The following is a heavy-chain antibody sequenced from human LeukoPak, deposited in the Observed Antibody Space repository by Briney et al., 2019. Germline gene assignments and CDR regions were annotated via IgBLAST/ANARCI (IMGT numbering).Heavy chain of an antibody. CDR1: GYTFTGYY. J-gene: IGHJ4*02. CDR2: INPNSGGT. CDR3: ATEDYYGSGSHPGN. D-gene: IGHD3-10*01. Sequence: ASVKVSCKASGYTFTGYYMHWVRQAPGQGLEWMGWINPNSGGTNYAQKFQGRVTMTRDTSISTAYMELSSLRSEDTAVYYCATEDYYGSGSHPGNWGQGTLVTVSS. V-gene: IGHV1-2*02.